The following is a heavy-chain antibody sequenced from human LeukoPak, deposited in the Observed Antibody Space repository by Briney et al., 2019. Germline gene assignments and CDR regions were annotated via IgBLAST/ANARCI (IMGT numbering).Heavy chain of an antibody. CDR2: IFPIFATA. V-gene: IGHV1-69*15. J-gene: IGHJ4*02. CDR1: GGTFSSYA. Sequence: SVKVSCKASGGTFSSYAISWVRQAPGQGLEWMGRIFPIFATANYAQKFQGRVTITADESTSTAYMELSSLRSEDTAVYYCARESGSYEAYFDYWGQGALVTVSS. D-gene: IGHD1-26*01. CDR3: ARESGSYEAYFDY.